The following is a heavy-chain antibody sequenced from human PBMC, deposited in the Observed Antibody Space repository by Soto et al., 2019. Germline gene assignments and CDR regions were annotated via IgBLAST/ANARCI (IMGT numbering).Heavy chain of an antibody. J-gene: IGHJ4*02. V-gene: IGHV4-61*01. CDR2: IYYSGTT. D-gene: IGHD3-16*01. CDR1: GDSVSNDNYY. CDR3: ARSQRGRTAFTFDY. Sequence: SETLSLTCAVSGDSVSNDNYYWSWIRQPPGKGLEWIGYIYYSGTTNYNSYLKSRLSLSVDMSKNQFSLKLASVTAADTAVYFCARSQRGRTAFTFDYWGQGALVTV.